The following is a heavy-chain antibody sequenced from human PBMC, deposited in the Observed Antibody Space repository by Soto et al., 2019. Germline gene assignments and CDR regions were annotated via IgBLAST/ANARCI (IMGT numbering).Heavy chain of an antibody. V-gene: IGHV3-7*03. CDR3: ARDLEYSSSSPYYYYGMDV. J-gene: IGHJ6*02. CDR1: GFVFSMYS. CDR2: IPQEGVDG. D-gene: IGHD6-6*01. Sequence: GGSLRLSCEVSGFVFSMYSMSWVRQTPGKGLEWVAKIPQEGVDGHYADSVKGRFTISRDNGKNSLYLQMNNLRAEDTAVYYCARDLEYSSSSPYYYYGMDVWGQGTMVTVSS.